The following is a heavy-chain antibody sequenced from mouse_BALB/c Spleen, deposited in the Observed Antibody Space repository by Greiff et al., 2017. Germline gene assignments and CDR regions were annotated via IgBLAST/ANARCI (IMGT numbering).Heavy chain of an antibody. D-gene: IGHD1-2*01. CDR2: IWSGGST. J-gene: IGHJ4*01. Sequence: VQRVESGPGLVQPSQSLSITCTVSGFSLTSYGVHWVRQSPGKGLEWLGVIWSGGSTDYNAAFISRLSISKDNSKSQVFFKMNSLQANDTAIYYCARRGYGSLYYAMDYWGQGTSVTVSS. V-gene: IGHV2-2*02. CDR1: GFSLTSYG. CDR3: ARRGYGSLYYAMDY.